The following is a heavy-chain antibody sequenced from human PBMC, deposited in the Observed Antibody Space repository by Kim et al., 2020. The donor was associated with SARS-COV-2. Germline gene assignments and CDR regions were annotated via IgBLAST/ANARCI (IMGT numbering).Heavy chain of an antibody. D-gene: IGHD1-26*01. V-gene: IGHV3-33*06. CDR1: GFTFSSYG. CDR3: AKETSGSYYSAFDY. CDR2: IWYDGSNK. Sequence: GGSLRLSCAASGFTFSSYGMHWVRQAPGKGLEWVAVIWYDGSNKYYADSVKGRFTISRDNSKNTLYLQMNSPRAEDTAVYYCAKETSGSYYSAFDYWGQG. J-gene: IGHJ4*02.